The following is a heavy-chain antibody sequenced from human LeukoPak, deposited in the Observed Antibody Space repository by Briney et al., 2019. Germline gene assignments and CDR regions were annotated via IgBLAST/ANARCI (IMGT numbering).Heavy chain of an antibody. D-gene: IGHD5-18*01. CDR3: ARVSRLQLWLGVDY. CDR2: ISSSSSYI. CDR1: GFTFSSYS. J-gene: IGHJ4*02. Sequence: NSGGSLRLSCAASGFTFSSYSMNWVRQAPGKGLEWVSSISSSSSYIYYADSVKGRFTISRDNAKNSLYLQMNSLRAEDTAVYYCARVSRLQLWLGVDYWGQGTLVTVSS. V-gene: IGHV3-21*01.